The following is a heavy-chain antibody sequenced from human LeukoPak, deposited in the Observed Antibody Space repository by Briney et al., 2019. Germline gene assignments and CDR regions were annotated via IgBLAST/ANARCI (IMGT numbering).Heavy chain of an antibody. CDR3: ARAGLLWFGESRMDV. J-gene: IGHJ6*02. Sequence: GGSLRLSCATSGFTFSSYWMSWVRQAPGKGLEWVANIKQDGGEKYYVDSVKGRFTISRDNAKNSLYLQMNSLRAEDTAVYYCARAGLLWFGESRMDVWGQGTTVTVSS. D-gene: IGHD3-10*01. CDR1: GFTFSSYW. V-gene: IGHV3-7*03. CDR2: IKQDGGEK.